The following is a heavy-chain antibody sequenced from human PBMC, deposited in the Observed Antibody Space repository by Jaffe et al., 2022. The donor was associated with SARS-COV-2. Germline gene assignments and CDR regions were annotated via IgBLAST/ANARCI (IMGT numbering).Heavy chain of an antibody. V-gene: IGHV3-30*04. CDR3: ARDWKRGDGSGSPSSYFDY. CDR2: ISYDGSNK. CDR1: GFTFSSYA. J-gene: IGHJ4*02. Sequence: QVQLVESGGGVVQPGRSLRLSCAASGFTFSSYAMHWVRQAPGKGLEWVAVISYDGSNKYYADSVKGRFTISRDNSKNTLYLQMNSLRAEDTAVYYCARDWKRGDGSGSPSSYFDYWGQGTLVTVSS. D-gene: IGHD3-10*01.